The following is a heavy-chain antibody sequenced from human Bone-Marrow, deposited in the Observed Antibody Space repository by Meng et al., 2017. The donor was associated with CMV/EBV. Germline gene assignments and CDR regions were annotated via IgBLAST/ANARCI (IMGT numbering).Heavy chain of an antibody. Sequence: LSLTCAASGFTFDDYAMHWVRQAPGKGLEWVSGISWNSGSIGYADSVKGRFTISRDNAKNSLYLQMNSLRAEDTAVYYCARDLFSVGYYYYGMDVLGQGTTVTVSS. CDR3: ARDLFSVGYYYYGMDV. J-gene: IGHJ6*02. CDR1: GFTFDDYA. D-gene: IGHD2-15*01. V-gene: IGHV3-9*01. CDR2: ISWNSGSI.